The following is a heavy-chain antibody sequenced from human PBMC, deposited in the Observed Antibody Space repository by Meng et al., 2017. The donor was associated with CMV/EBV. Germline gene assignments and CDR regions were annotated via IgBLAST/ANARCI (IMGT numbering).Heavy chain of an antibody. CDR1: ISSRNW. J-gene: IGHJ4*02. D-gene: IGHD6-13*01. CDR3: ASWAPAIAAAGSTLAVFDY. Sequence: ISSRNWWSWVRQPQGKGLEWIGEIYHSGSTNYNPSLKSRVTISVDKSKNQFSLKLSSVTAADTAVYYCASWAPAIAAAGSTLAVFDYWGQGTLVTVS. V-gene: IGHV4-4*02. CDR2: IYHSGST.